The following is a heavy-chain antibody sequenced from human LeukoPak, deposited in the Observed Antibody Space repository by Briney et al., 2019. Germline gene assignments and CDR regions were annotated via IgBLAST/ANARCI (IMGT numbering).Heavy chain of an antibody. CDR1: EFTFSSYG. CDR3: AKDGSGWPYGAYFDY. CDR2: ILYDGSNK. D-gene: IGHD6-19*01. V-gene: IGHV3-30*18. Sequence: GGSLRLSCAASEFTFSSYGMHWVRQAPGKGLKRVAVILYDGSNKYYADSVKGRFTISRDNSKNTLYLQMNSLRAEDTAVYYCAKDGSGWPYGAYFDYWGQGTLVTVSS. J-gene: IGHJ4*02.